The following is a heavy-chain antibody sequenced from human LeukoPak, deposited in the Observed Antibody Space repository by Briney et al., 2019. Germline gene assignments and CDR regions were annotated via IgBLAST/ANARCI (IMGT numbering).Heavy chain of an antibody. D-gene: IGHD1-7*01. Sequence: GGSLRLSCAASGFTFSDYYMSWIRQAPGKGLEWVSYISSSGSTIYYADSVKGRFTISRDNAKNSLYLQMNSLRAEDTAMYYCARDRTGTRLYYFDYWGQGTLVTVSS. CDR3: ARDRTGTRLYYFDY. J-gene: IGHJ4*02. CDR2: ISSSGSTI. V-gene: IGHV3-11*04. CDR1: GFTFSDYY.